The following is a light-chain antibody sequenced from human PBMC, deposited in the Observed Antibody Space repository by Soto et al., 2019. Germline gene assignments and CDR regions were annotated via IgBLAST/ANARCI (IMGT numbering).Light chain of an antibody. J-gene: IGKJ1*01. CDR3: QQYGSSPKT. V-gene: IGKV3-20*01. CDR1: QTISSTY. Sequence: EIVLTQSPGTLSLSPGDRATLSCRASQTISSTYLAWYQQKPGQAPRLLIYAASTRATGIPDRFSGSGSGTVFTLTISRLEPEDFAGYYCQQYGSSPKTFGQGTKVEI. CDR2: AAS.